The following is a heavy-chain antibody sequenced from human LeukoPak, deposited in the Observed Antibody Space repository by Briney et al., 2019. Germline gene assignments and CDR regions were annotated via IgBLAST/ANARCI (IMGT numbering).Heavy chain of an antibody. CDR3: ARDGLYEYVWGSYRAQSFGMDV. D-gene: IGHD3-16*02. V-gene: IGHV3-30*04. CDR2: ISYDGSNK. CDR1: GFTFSSYA. Sequence: GGSLRLSCAASGFTFSSYAMHWVRQAPGKGLEWVAVISYDGSNKYYADYVKGRFTISRDNSKNTLYLQMNSLRAEDTAVYYCARDGLYEYVWGSYRAQSFGMDVWGQGPTVTVSS. J-gene: IGHJ6*02.